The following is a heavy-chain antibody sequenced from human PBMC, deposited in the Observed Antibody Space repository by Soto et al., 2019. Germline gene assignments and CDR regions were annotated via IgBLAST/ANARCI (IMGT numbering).Heavy chain of an antibody. J-gene: IGHJ1*01. CDR2: LNAGNGNT. D-gene: IGHD4-17*01. Sequence: ASVKVSCKASGYTFTGYYMHWVRQAPGQGLEWIGWLNAGNGNTKYSQKFQGRVTITRDTSASTAYMDLSSLRSEDTAVYYCARDRTVTTTYFQHWGQGTLVTVSS. CDR1: GYTFTGYY. V-gene: IGHV1-3*01. CDR3: ARDRTVTTTYFQH.